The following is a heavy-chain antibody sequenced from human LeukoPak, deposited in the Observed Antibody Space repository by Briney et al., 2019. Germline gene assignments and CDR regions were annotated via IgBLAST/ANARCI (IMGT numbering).Heavy chain of an antibody. Sequence: SVKVSCKASGGTFSSYAISWVRQAPGQGLEWMGGIIPIFGTANYAQKFQGRVTITADESTSTAYMELSSLRSEDTAVYYCATGLAISSWPSLDYWGQGTLVTVSS. J-gene: IGHJ4*02. CDR3: ATGLAISSWPSLDY. D-gene: IGHD6-13*01. CDR2: IIPIFGTA. V-gene: IGHV1-69*13. CDR1: GGTFSSYA.